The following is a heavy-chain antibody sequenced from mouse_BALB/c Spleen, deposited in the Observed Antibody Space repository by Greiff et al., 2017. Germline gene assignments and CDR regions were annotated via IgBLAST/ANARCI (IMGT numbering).Heavy chain of an antibody. D-gene: IGHD1-1*01. J-gene: IGHJ2*01. CDR1: GFTFSSYG. Sequence: EVQLQESGGGLVQPGGSLKLSCAASGFTFSSYGMSWVRQTLPRRLELVATINSKGGSTNYPDSVKGRFTISRDNAKNTLYLQMSSLKSEDTAMYYCARDRVLQTLDYWGQGTTLTVSS. V-gene: IGHV5-6-3*01. CDR2: INSKGGST. CDR3: ARDRVLQTLDY.